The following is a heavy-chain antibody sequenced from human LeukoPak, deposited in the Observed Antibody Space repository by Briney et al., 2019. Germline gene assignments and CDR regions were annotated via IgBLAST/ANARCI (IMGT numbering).Heavy chain of an antibody. CDR1: GGSISSSSYY. J-gene: IGHJ4*02. Sequence: SETLSLTCTVSGGSISSSSYYWGWIRQPPGKGLEWIGSIYYSGSTYYNPSLKSRVTISVDTSKNQFSLKLSSVTAADTAVYYCARVDPSGSYPSRLDYWGQGTLVTVSS. CDR3: ARVDPSGSYPSRLDY. D-gene: IGHD1-26*01. V-gene: IGHV4-39*07. CDR2: IYYSGST.